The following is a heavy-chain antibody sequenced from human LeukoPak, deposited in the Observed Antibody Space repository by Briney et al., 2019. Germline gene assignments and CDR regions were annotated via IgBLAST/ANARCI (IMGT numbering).Heavy chain of an antibody. V-gene: IGHV3-23*01. CDR3: AKEKVGAMVRDAFDI. CDR1: GFTFSSYA. CDR2: ISGSGGST. D-gene: IGHD1-26*01. Sequence: GGSLRLSCAASGFTFSSYAMSWVRQAPGKGLEWVSAISGSGGSTYYADSVKGRFTISRDNSKNTLYLQMNSLRAEDTAVYYCAKEKVGAMVRDAFDIWAKGQWSPSLQ. J-gene: IGHJ3*02.